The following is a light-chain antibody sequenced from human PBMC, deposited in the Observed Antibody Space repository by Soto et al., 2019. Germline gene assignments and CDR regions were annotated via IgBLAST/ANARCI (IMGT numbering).Light chain of an antibody. Sequence: GDRVTITCRASQSISSWLAWYQQKPGKAPKLLIYDASSLESGVPSRFSGSGSGTEFTLTISSLQPDDFATYYCQQYNSYSQTFGQGTKLDIK. CDR1: QSISSW. V-gene: IGKV1-5*01. J-gene: IGKJ2*01. CDR2: DAS. CDR3: QQYNSYSQT.